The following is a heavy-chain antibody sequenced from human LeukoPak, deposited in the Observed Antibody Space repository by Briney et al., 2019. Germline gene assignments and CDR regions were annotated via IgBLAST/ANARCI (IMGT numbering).Heavy chain of an antibody. CDR2: IYYSGST. D-gene: IGHD3-10*01. Sequence: SETLSLTCAVYGGSFSGYYWSWIRQPPGKGLEWIGYIYYSGSTNYNPSLKSRVTISVDTSKNQFSLMLNSVITADTAVYYCARGLGYYGSGSSYYFDYWGQGTLVTVSS. CDR1: GGSFSGYY. J-gene: IGHJ4*02. CDR3: ARGLGYYGSGSSYYFDY. V-gene: IGHV4-59*01.